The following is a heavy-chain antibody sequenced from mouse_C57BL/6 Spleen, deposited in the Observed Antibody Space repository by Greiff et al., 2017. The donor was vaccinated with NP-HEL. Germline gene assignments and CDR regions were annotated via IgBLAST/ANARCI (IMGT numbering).Heavy chain of an antibody. J-gene: IGHJ3*01. V-gene: IGHV5-4*01. CDR3: ARDGVGRGFAY. Sequence: EVQGVESGGGLVKPGGSLKLSCAASGFTFSSYAMSWVRQTPEKRLEWVATISDGGSYTYYPDNVKGRFTISRDNAKNNLYLQMSHLKSEDTAMYYCARDGVGRGFAYWGQGTLVTVSA. D-gene: IGHD1-1*02. CDR1: GFTFSSYA. CDR2: ISDGGSYT.